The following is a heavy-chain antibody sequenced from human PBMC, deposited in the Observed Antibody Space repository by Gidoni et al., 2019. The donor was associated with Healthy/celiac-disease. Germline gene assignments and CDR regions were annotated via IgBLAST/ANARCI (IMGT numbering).Heavy chain of an antibody. J-gene: IGHJ4*02. CDR3: ARDPDSYDLLGGPEYYFDY. CDR1: GFTFSSYA. Sequence: QVQLVESGGGVVQPGRSLRLSCAASGFTFSSYAMHWVRQAPGKGLEWVAVISYDGSNKYYADSVKGRFTISRDNSKNTLYLQMNSLRAEDTAVYYCARDPDSYDLLGGPEYYFDYWGQGTLVTVSS. D-gene: IGHD5-18*01. V-gene: IGHV3-30-3*01. CDR2: ISYDGSNK.